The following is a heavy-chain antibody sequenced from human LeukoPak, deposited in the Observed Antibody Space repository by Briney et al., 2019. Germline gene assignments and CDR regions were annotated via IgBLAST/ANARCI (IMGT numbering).Heavy chain of an antibody. V-gene: IGHV1-2*02. CDR3: ARGFGVLITPGY. CDR1: GHTFTGYY. D-gene: IGHD3-3*01. J-gene: IGHJ4*02. Sequence: ASVKVSCKASGHTFTGYYMHWVRQAPGQGLEWMGWINPNSGGTNYAQKFQGRVTMTRDTSISTAYMELSRLRSDDTAVYYCARGFGVLITPGYWGQGTLVTVSS. CDR2: INPNSGGT.